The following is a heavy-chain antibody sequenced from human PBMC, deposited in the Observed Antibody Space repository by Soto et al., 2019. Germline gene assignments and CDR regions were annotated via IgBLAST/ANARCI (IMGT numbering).Heavy chain of an antibody. CDR3: ARSNSGYYKWFDP. D-gene: IGHD3-22*01. CDR2: IYYSGIT. Sequence: PSETLSLTCTVSGDSISSSTYYWGWIRQPPGKGLELIGNIYYSGITYYNPSLKSRVAISVDTSKNQFFLKLSSVSAADTAIYYCARSNSGYYKWFDPWGQGTLVTVSS. CDR1: GDSISSSTYY. J-gene: IGHJ5*02. V-gene: IGHV4-39*01.